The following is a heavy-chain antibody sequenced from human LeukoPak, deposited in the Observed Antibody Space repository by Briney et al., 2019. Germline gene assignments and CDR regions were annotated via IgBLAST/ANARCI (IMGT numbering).Heavy chain of an antibody. CDR2: INPNSGGT. Sequence: ASVKVSCKASGYTFTGYYMHWVRQAPGQGLEWMGRINPNSGGTNYAQKFQGRVTMTRDTSISTAYMELSRLRSDDTAVYYCARYRSSGLAHYYYYYMDVWGKGTTVTVSS. J-gene: IGHJ6*03. CDR3: ARYRSSGLAHYYYYYMDV. V-gene: IGHV1-2*06. CDR1: GYTFTGYY. D-gene: IGHD6-13*01.